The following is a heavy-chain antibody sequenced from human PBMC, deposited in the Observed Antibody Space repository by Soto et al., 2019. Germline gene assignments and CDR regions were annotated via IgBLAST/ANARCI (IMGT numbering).Heavy chain of an antibody. J-gene: IGHJ4*02. CDR2: IIPISGPA. V-gene: IGHV1-69*06. Sequence: ASVKVSCKASGGTFSNYVVNWVRQAPGQGLEWMGRIIPISGPANYAQKFQGRVTITADKSTRTSYMELSSLRSEDTAVYYCDKDMTTSVVPYFDFWGRGTLVTVSS. CDR1: GGTFSNYV. D-gene: IGHD4-4*01. CDR3: DKDMTTSVVPYFDF.